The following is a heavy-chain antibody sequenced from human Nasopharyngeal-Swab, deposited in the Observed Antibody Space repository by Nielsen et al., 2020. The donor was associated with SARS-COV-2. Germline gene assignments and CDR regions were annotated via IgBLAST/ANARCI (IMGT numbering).Heavy chain of an antibody. CDR2: ISSSGSIA. J-gene: IGHJ3*02. CDR1: GFTSGSYT. V-gene: IGHV3-48*04. Sequence: AGSLTLSCEASGFTSGSYTMNWVRQAPGKGLEWVSLISSSGSIAYYADSVKGRFTISRDNANNSLYLQMNSLRADDTAVYYCVRDGALIQLWLLPHALDIWGQGTLVTVSS. CDR3: VRDGALIQLWLLPHALDI. D-gene: IGHD5-18*01.